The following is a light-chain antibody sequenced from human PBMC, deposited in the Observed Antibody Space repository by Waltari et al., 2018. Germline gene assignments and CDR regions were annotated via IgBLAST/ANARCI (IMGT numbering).Light chain of an antibody. CDR3: QQSYTTPGT. V-gene: IGKV1-39*01. J-gene: IGKJ2*01. CDR1: QSISSY. CDR2: ATS. Sequence: DIQMTQSPSSLSASVGDRVTLTCRASQSISSYLNWYQQKPGKAPKLLIYATSRLQTGVPSRFSGSGSGTDFTLTISSLQPEDFATYYCQQSYTTPGTFGLGTRLEIK.